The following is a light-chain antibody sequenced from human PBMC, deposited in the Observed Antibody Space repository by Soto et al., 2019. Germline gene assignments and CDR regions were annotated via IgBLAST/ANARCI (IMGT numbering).Light chain of an antibody. V-gene: IGLV1-40*01. CDR3: QSYDNILSGPL. CDR1: GSNVGASYD. CDR2: KNN. Sequence: QSALTQPPSVSGAPGQTITMSCTGSGSNVGASYDVHWYQVLPGAGPRLLIYKNNNRPSGVPDRFSGSKSGTSASLAITGLRAEDEAEYYCQSYDNILSGPLFGGGTKLTVL. J-gene: IGLJ3*02.